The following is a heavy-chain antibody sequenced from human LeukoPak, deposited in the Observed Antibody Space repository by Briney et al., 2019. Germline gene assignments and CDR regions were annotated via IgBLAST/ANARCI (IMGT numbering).Heavy chain of an antibody. D-gene: IGHD1-20*01. CDR2: IRYDGSDK. V-gene: IGHV3-30*02. CDR3: AKDRGNWNYFDH. Sequence: PGGSLRLSCAASGFAFSNYGMHWVRQAPGKGLEWVAFIRYDGSDKYYADSVKGRFTISRDNSKNTVYLQINSLRAEDTAEYHCAKDRGNWNYFDHWGQGSLVTVSS. J-gene: IGHJ4*02. CDR1: GFAFSNYG.